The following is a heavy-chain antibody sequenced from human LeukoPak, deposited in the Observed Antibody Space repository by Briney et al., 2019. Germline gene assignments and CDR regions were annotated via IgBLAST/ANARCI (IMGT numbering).Heavy chain of an antibody. CDR2: INPNSGGT. CDR3: ARERIAAAGAPSRWFDP. V-gene: IGHV1-2*06. D-gene: IGHD6-13*01. J-gene: IGHJ5*02. CDR1: GYTFTGYY. Sequence: PVKVSCKASGYTFTGYYMHWVRQAPGQGLEWMGRINPNSGGTNYAQKFQGRVTMTRDTSISTAYMELSRLRSDDTAVYYCARERIAAAGAPSRWFDPWGQGTLVTVSS.